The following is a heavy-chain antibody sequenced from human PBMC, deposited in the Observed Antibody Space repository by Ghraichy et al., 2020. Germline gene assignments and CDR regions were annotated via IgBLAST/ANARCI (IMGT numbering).Heavy chain of an antibody. CDR1: GFTFSSYS. V-gene: IGHV3-21*01. J-gene: IGHJ4*02. Sequence: GESLNISCAASGFTFSSYSMNWVRQAPGKGLEWVSSISSSSSYIYYADSVKGRFTISRDNAKNSLYLQMNSLRAEDTAVYYCARDNGAGDSVFDYWGQGTLVTVSS. CDR3: ARDNGAGDSVFDY. D-gene: IGHD4-17*01. CDR2: ISSSSSYI.